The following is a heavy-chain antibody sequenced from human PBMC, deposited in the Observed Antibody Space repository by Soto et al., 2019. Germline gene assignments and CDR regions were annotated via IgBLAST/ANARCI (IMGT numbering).Heavy chain of an antibody. V-gene: IGHV4-59*01. CDR2: IYYSGST. J-gene: IGHJ3*02. Sequence: QVQLQESGPGLVKPSETLSLTCTVSGGAISSYYWSWIRQPPGKGLGWIGYIYYSGSTNYNPSLKSRVTISVDTSKNQFSLRLSSVISADTAVYYCAREAYDYVWGSYRASGFDIWGQGTMVTVSS. CDR1: GGAISSYY. CDR3: AREAYDYVWGSYRASGFDI. D-gene: IGHD3-16*02.